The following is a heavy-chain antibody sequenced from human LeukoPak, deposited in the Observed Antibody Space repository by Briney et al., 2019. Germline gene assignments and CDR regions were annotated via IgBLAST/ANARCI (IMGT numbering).Heavy chain of an antibody. CDR2: IRNSGGRT. CDR3: AKDQGEWEPIY. D-gene: IGHD1-26*01. CDR1: GFTFSSYA. Sequence: GGSLRLSCAASGFTFSSYAMSWVRQAPGKGLEWVSTIRNSGGRTYYADSVKGRFTISRDDSKNTLYLQMNSLRAEDTAVYYCAKDQGEWEPIYWGQGTLVTVSS. V-gene: IGHV3-23*01. J-gene: IGHJ4*02.